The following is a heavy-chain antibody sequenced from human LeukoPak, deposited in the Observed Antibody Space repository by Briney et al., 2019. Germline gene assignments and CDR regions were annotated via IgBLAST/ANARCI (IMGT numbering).Heavy chain of an antibody. CDR1: GFTFGDYA. Sequence: GGSLRLSCTASGFTFGDYAMSWVRQAPGKGLEWVGFIRSKAYGGTTEYAASVKGRFTISRDDSKSIAYLQMNGLKTEDTAVYYYTREQGQYQLLYGYYYYGMDVWGQGTTVTVSS. J-gene: IGHJ6*02. CDR2: IRSKAYGGTT. V-gene: IGHV3-49*04. D-gene: IGHD2-2*02. CDR3: TREQGQYQLLYGYYYYGMDV.